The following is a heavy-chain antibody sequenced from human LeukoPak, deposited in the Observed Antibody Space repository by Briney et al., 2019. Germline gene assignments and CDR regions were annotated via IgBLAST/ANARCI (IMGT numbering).Heavy chain of an antibody. V-gene: IGHV3-48*02. D-gene: IGHD3-10*01. CDR2: ISETSDNI. CDR3: ARHSRRGYGSGSPFEY. CDR1: GFTFSTYN. Sequence: GGSLRLSCAASGFTFSTYNMNWVRQAPRKGLEWLSYISETSDNIYYADSVKGRFTISRDSAKNAMYMQMSRLINEDTAVYYCARHSRRGYGSGSPFEYWGQGTLVTVSS. J-gene: IGHJ4*02.